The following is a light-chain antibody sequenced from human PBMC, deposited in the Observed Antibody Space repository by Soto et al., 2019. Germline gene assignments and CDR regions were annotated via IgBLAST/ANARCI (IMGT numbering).Light chain of an antibody. CDR1: QRTSTY. CDR3: QQIFSNWGQ. Sequence: DTQMTQSQSSLSASVGVRVTITCRASQRTSTYLNSCPQKPGKAPKLLIYATSRLPSAVPSRFSGSESETNFTLTISSLQPEDFATYSCQQIFSNWGQFGQGTKVDIK. J-gene: IGKJ1*01. V-gene: IGKV1-39*01. CDR2: ATS.